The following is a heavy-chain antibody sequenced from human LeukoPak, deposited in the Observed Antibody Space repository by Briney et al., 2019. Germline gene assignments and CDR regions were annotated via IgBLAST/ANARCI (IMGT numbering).Heavy chain of an antibody. CDR2: ISSDGTNK. CDR3: ARGDYYFDY. Sequence: GGSLRLFCAASGFTFSSYALHWVRQAPGKGLEWVTIISSDGTNKYYADSVKGRFTISRDNSKNTLYLQMNSLRAEDTAVYYCARGDYYFDYWGQGTLVTVSS. J-gene: IGHJ4*02. V-gene: IGHV3-30-3*01. CDR1: GFTFSSYA. D-gene: IGHD3/OR15-3a*01.